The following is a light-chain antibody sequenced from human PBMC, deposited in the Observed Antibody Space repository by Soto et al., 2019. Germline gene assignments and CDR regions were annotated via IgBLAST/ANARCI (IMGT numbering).Light chain of an antibody. CDR1: SSDIGSYNR. Sequence: QSGLTQPASVSGSPGQSITISCTGTSSDIGSYNRVSWYQQPPGTAPKLIIYEVNNRPSGVPDRFSGSKSGNTASLTISGLQAEDEADYYCNSFTTSSTYVFGTGTKVTVL. J-gene: IGLJ1*01. V-gene: IGLV2-18*02. CDR3: NSFTTSSTYV. CDR2: EVN.